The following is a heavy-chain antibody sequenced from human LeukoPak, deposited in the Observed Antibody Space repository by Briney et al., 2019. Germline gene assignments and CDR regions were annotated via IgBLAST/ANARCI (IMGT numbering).Heavy chain of an antibody. CDR2: INTSGST. CDR3: AREGGDPRWLDP. Sequence: SETLSLTCTVSGGSMTTHHWNWIRQSAGKGLEWIGRINTSGSTNYNPSLRSRVTMSVNTSKNQFSLNLTSVTAADTAVYSCAREGGDPRWLDPWGQGTLVTVSS. V-gene: IGHV4-4*07. D-gene: IGHD6-25*01. J-gene: IGHJ5*02. CDR1: GGSMTTHH.